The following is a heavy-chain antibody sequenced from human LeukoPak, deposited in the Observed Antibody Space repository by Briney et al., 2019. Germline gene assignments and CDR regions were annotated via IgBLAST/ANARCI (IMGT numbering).Heavy chain of an antibody. V-gene: IGHV3-48*03. Sequence: GGSLRLSCAASGFTFGTYEMNCVRQAPGKGLEWVSYISSSGSTIYYADSVKGRFTISRDNAKNSLYLQMNSLRAEDTAVYYCARNSQGSGSYYIDAFDIWGQGTMVTVSS. D-gene: IGHD1-26*01. CDR2: ISSSGSTI. CDR3: ARNSQGSGSYYIDAFDI. J-gene: IGHJ3*02. CDR1: GFTFGTYE.